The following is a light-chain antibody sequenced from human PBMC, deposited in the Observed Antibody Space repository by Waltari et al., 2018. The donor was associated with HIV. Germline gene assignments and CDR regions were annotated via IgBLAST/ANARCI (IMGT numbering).Light chain of an antibody. Sequence: QSALTQPRSVSGSPGQSVTISCTGTSSDVGGYTFVSLYQHHPGKAPKLVISDVTKRPSGVPARFSGSKSGNTASLTISGLQAEDEADYYCCSYSGSGTLYVFGTGTEVTVL. CDR3: CSYSGSGTLYV. V-gene: IGLV2-11*01. CDR1: SSDVGGYTF. J-gene: IGLJ1*01. CDR2: DVT.